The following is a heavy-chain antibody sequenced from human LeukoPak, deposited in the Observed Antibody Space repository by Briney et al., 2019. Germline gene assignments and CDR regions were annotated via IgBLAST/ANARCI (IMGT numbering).Heavy chain of an antibody. D-gene: IGHD2-15*01. CDR3: ARDLYF. CDR2: ISSSSTTI. V-gene: IGHV3-48*02. J-gene: IGHJ4*02. Sequence: GGSLRLSCVVSGFTFSSYSMNWVRQAPGKGLEWISYISSSSTTIYYADSVTGRFTISRDNAKNSLYLQMNSLRDEDTAVYYCARDLYFWGQGTLVTVSS. CDR1: GFTFSSYS.